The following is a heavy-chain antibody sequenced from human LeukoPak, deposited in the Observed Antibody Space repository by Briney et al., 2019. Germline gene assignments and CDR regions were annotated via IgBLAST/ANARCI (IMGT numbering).Heavy chain of an antibody. CDR3: ATYGGNSGPLDY. CDR2: ISPSGGST. D-gene: IGHD4-23*01. CDR1: GYTSTGYW. V-gene: IGHV1-46*01. Sequence: GASVKLSCKAFGYTSTGYWMHWVRQAPGQAPEWMGVISPSGGSTIYAQKFKGRVTLTRDMSTSTDYLELSSLRSEDTAVYYCATYGGNSGPLDYWGQGTLVTVSS. J-gene: IGHJ4*02.